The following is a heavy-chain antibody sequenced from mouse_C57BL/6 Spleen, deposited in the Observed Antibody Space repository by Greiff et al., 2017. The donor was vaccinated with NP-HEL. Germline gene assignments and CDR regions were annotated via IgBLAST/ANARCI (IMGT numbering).Heavy chain of an antibody. CDR2: IDPENGDT. J-gene: IGHJ2*01. Sequence: VQLQQSGAELVRPGASVKLSCTASGFNIKDDYMHWVKQRPEQGLEWIGWIDPENGDTEYASKFQGKATITADTSSNTAYLQLSSLTSEDTAVYYCTTAFYGNSIDFWGQGTTLTVSS. V-gene: IGHV14-4*01. CDR1: GFNIKDDY. D-gene: IGHD2-10*01. CDR3: TTAFYGNSIDF.